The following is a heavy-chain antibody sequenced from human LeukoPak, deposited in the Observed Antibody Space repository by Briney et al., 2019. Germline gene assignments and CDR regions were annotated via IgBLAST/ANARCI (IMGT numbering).Heavy chain of an antibody. J-gene: IGHJ4*02. CDR3: ASYCSSTSCYAGFDY. CDR1: GFTFSSYS. V-gene: IGHV3-48*01. CDR2: ISSSSSTI. D-gene: IGHD2-2*01. Sequence: PGGSLRLSCAASGFTFSSYSMNWVHQAPGKGLEWVSYISSSSSTIYYADSVKGRFTISRDNAKNSLYLQMNSLRAEDTAVYYCASYCSSTSCYAGFDYWGQGTLVTVSS.